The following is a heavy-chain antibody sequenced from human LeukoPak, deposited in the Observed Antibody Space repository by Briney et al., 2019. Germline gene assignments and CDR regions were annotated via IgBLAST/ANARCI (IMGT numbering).Heavy chain of an antibody. CDR1: GYTFTSYD. V-gene: IGHV1-8*01. CDR2: MNPNSGNT. CDR3: ARGPREYYDFWSDYPGYPLEDYYYGMDV. D-gene: IGHD3-3*01. J-gene: IGHJ6*02. Sequence: GASVKVSCKASGYTFTSYDINWVRQATGQGLEWMGWMNPNSGNTGYAQKFQGRVTMTRNTSISTAYMELSSLRSEDTAVYYCARGPREYYDFWSDYPGYPLEDYYYGMDVWGQGTTVTVSS.